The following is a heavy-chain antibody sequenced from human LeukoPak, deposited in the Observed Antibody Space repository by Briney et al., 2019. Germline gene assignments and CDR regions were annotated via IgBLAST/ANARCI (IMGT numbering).Heavy chain of an antibody. J-gene: IGHJ6*03. V-gene: IGHV1-69*05. CDR3: ARAAYDNDYYYYYMDV. Sequence: SVKVSCKASGGTFSSYAISWVRQAPGQGLEWMGGIIPIFGTANYAQKFQGRVTITTDESTSTAYMELSSLRSEDTAVYYCARAAYDNDYYYYYMDVWGKGTTVTVSS. CDR1: GGTFSSYA. D-gene: IGHD3-9*01. CDR2: IIPIFGTA.